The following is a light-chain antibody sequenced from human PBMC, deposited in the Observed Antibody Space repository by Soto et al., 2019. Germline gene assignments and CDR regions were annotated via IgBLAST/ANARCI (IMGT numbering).Light chain of an antibody. CDR3: SSYAGRNNFV. CDR1: SSDVGGYNY. Sequence: QSVLTQPPSASGSPGQAVTISCTGTSSDVGGYNYVSWYQQHPGKAPKLMIYEVSERPSGVPDRFSGSKSSNTASLTVSGLQAEDEAEYYCSSYAGRNNFVFGSGTKVTVL. J-gene: IGLJ1*01. CDR2: EVS. V-gene: IGLV2-8*01.